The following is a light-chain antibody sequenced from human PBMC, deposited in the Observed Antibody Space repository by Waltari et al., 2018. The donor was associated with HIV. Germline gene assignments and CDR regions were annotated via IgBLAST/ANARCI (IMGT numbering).Light chain of an antibody. CDR1: NSNIGSTY. V-gene: IGLV1-47*01. CDR3: AAWDDSLSGRV. CDR2: RNN. J-gene: IGLJ3*02. Sequence: QSVLTQPPSASGPPGQRVTISCSGSNSNIGSTYVYWYQQLPGTTPKLLIYRNNQRPAGVPERFSGSRSGTSASLAISGLRSEDEADYYCAAWDDSLSGRVFGGGTKVTVL.